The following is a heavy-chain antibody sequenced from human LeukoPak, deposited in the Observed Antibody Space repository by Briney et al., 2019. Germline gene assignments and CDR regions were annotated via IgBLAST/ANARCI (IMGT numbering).Heavy chain of an antibody. CDR3: ARHQPIAAAAPDSFDI. V-gene: IGHV4-59*08. D-gene: IGHD6-13*01. Sequence: SETLSLTCTVSGDSISSYYCSWIRQPPGKGLGWIGYIFDSGSTNYNPSLKSRVTISVDTSKNQFSLRLSSVTAADTAVYYCARHQPIAAAAPDSFDIWGQGTMVTVSS. CDR1: GDSISSYY. J-gene: IGHJ3*02. CDR2: IFDSGST.